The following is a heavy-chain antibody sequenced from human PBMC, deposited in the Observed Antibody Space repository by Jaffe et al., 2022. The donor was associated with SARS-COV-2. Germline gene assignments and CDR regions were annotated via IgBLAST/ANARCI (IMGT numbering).Heavy chain of an antibody. CDR1: GFTFSSYE. V-gene: IGHV3-48*03. CDR2: ISSSGSTI. CDR3: ARGFTEFDY. D-gene: IGHD3-16*01. Sequence: EVQLVESGGGLVQPGGSLRLSCAASGFTFSSYEMNWVRQAPGKGLEWVSYISSSGSTIYYADSVKGRFTISRDNAKNSLNLQMNSLRAEDTAIYYCARGFTEFDYWGQGTLVTVSS. J-gene: IGHJ4*02.